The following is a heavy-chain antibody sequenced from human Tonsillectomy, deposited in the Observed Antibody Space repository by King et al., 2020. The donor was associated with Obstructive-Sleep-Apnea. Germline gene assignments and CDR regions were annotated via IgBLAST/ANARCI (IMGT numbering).Heavy chain of an antibody. D-gene: IGHD3-10*01. J-gene: IGHJ6*02. V-gene: IGHV1-2*02. CDR2: VNPKSGGT. Sequence: QLVQSGAEVKKPGASVKVSCKGSGYTFTDYYIHWVRQAPGQGPEWMGWVNPKSGGTNSAQKFQGRVTMTRDTSITTAYIDLSRLRSDDTAVYYCARRNEEYYCTGMAVGGRVTT. CDR3: ARRNEEYYCTGMAV. CDR1: GYTFTDYY.